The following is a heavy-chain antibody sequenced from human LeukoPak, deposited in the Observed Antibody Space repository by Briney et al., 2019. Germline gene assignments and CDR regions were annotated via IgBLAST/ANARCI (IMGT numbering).Heavy chain of an antibody. CDR3: AKLWFGELLLFDY. D-gene: IGHD3-10*01. CDR2: ISTSSIYI. V-gene: IGHV3-21*01. CDR1: GFTFSSYT. J-gene: IGHJ4*02. Sequence: GGSLRLSCAASGFTFSSYTMNWVRQAPGKGLEWVSSISTSSIYIYYADSLKGRFTISRDNARNSLYLQMNSLRAEDTAVYYCAKLWFGELLLFDYWGQGTLVTVSS.